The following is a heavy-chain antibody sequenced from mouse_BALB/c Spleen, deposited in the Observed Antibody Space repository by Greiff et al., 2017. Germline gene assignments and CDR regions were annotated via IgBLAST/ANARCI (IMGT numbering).Heavy chain of an antibody. CDR2: IDPYNGGT. CDR3: ASHREGGTVVAPY. CDR1: GYAFTSYN. Sequence: EVQLQQSGPELVKPGASVKVSCKASGYAFTSYNMYWVKQSHGKSLEWIGYIDPYNGGTSYNQKFKGKATLTVDKSSSTAYMHLNSLTSEDSAVYCCASHREGGTVVAPYWGQGTLVTVSA. D-gene: IGHD1-1*01. V-gene: IGHV1S135*01. J-gene: IGHJ3*01.